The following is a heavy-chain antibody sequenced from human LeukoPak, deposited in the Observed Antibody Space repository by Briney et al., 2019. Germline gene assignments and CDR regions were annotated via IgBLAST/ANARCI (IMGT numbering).Heavy chain of an antibody. Sequence: PGGSLRLSCAASGFTFSSNWMHWVRQPPGKGLVWVSRISKDGSSTSYADSVKGRFTISRDNAKNTLYLQMSSLTAEDTAVYFCAASMAGFNWFDPWGQGTLVTVSS. CDR2: ISKDGSST. V-gene: IGHV3-74*01. CDR1: GFTFSSNW. D-gene: IGHD6-19*01. CDR3: AASMAGFNWFDP. J-gene: IGHJ5*02.